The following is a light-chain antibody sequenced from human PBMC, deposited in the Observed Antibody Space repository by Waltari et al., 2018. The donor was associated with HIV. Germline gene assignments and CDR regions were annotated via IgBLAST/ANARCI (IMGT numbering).Light chain of an antibody. CDR3: QSYDSSLSGLL. CDR1: SSNIGAGFD. V-gene: IGLV1-40*01. CDR2: GNT. Sequence: QSVLTQPPSVSGAPGQRVTISCTGSSSNIGAGFDVHWYQQLPGTAPQLLPYGNTNRPSGVPDRFSGSKSGTSASLAITGLQAEDEADYYCQSYDSSLSGLLFGGGTKLTVL. J-gene: IGLJ2*01.